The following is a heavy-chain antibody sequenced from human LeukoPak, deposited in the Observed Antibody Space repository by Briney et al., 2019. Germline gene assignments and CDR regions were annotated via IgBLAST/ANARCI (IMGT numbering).Heavy chain of an antibody. V-gene: IGHV4-39*01. Sequence: PSETLSLTCSVSGDSISTSSYYWGWIRQPPGKGLEWIGTIYYSGSTYYNPSLTSRVTISVDTSKNQFSLKLSSVTAADTAVYYCATDLTCSGGNCYHYFFDNWGQGTLVTISS. CDR2: IYYSGST. J-gene: IGHJ4*02. D-gene: IGHD2-15*01. CDR3: ATDLTCSGGNCYHYFFDN. CDR1: GDSISTSSYY.